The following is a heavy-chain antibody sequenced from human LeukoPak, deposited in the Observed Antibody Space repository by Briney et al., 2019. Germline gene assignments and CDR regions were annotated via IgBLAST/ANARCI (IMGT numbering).Heavy chain of an antibody. CDR1: GFTFSNYW. CDR2: INSDGVNT. D-gene: IGHD6-13*01. CDR3: AKGYSSSWYVI. J-gene: IGHJ3*02. Sequence: GGSLRLSCAASGFTFSNYWMHWVRQAPGKGLVWVSRINSDGVNTSYADSVKGRFTISRDNSKNTLYLQMNSLRAEDTAVYYCAKGYSSSWYVIWGQGTMVTVSS. V-gene: IGHV3-74*01.